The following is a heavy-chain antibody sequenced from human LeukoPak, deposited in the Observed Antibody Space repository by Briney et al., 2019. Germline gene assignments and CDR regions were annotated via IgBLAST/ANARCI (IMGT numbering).Heavy chain of an antibody. D-gene: IGHD3-22*01. V-gene: IGHV4-39*01. CDR1: GGSISSGGYY. CDR3: ARIDSSGYYRFDY. J-gene: IGHJ4*02. CDR2: IFYSGST. Sequence: SETLSLTCTVSGGSISSGGYYWSWIRQPPGKGLEWIGSIFYSGSTYYNPSLKSRVTISVDTSKNQFSLKLSSVTAADTAVYYCARIDSSGYYRFDYWGQGTLVTVSS.